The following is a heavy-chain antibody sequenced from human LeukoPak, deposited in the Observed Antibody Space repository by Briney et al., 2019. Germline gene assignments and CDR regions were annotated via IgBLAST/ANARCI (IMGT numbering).Heavy chain of an antibody. J-gene: IGHJ4*02. CDR3: ARDPVEWELLLDY. D-gene: IGHD1-26*01. CDR2: MNIDGSEK. Sequence: GGSLRLSCAASGFTFSSYTMNWVRQAPGKRLEWVANMNIDGSEKYYADSVKGRFSISRDNARNSVYLQMASLRVEDTAVYYCARDPVEWELLLDYWGQGTLVTVSS. V-gene: IGHV3-7*01. CDR1: GFTFSSYT.